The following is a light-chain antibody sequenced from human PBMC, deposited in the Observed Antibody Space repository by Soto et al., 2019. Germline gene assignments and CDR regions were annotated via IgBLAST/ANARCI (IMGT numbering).Light chain of an antibody. V-gene: IGKV1-39*01. CDR3: QQNYSPPPVT. Sequence: DIQMTQSPSSLSASVGDRVTITCRASQGIRNDLGWYQQKPGKAPKRLIYAASSLQSGVPSRFSGSGSGTHFTLTINSLQPEDFATYYCQQNYSPPPVTFGQGTRLEIK. J-gene: IGKJ5*01. CDR1: QGIRND. CDR2: AAS.